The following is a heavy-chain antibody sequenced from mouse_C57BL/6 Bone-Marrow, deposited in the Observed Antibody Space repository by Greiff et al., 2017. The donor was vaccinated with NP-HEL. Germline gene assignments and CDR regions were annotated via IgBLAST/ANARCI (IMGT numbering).Heavy chain of an antibody. CDR1: GFSFNTYA. D-gene: IGHD3-2*02. J-gene: IGHJ4*01. CDR2: IRSKSNNYAT. V-gene: IGHV10-1*01. Sequence: EVQLVESGGGLVQPKGSLKLSCAASGFSFNTYAMNWVRQAPGKGLEWVARIRSKSNNYATYYADSVKDRFTISRDDSESMLYLQMNNLKTEDTAMYYCVRQQLRLRDYAMDYWGQGTSVTVSS. CDR3: VRQQLRLRDYAMDY.